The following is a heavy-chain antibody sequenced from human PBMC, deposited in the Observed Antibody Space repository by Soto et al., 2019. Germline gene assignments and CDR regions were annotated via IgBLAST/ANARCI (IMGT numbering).Heavy chain of an antibody. CDR3: ARGGVFVEEDIVVVVAATPYYFDY. V-gene: IGHV1-2*04. CDR1: GYTFTGYY. J-gene: IGHJ4*02. CDR2: INPNSGGT. Sequence: QVQLVQSGAEVKKPGASVKVSCKASGYTFTGYYMHWVRQAPGQGLEWMGWINPNSGGTNYAQKFQGWVTMTRDTSISRAYMERSRLRSDDTAVYYCARGGVFVEEDIVVVVAATPYYFDYWGQGTLVTVSS. D-gene: IGHD2-15*01.